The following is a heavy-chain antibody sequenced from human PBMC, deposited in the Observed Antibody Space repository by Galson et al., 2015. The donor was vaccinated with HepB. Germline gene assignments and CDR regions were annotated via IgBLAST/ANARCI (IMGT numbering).Heavy chain of an antibody. Sequence: SLRLSCAASGFTFSDNHMSWIRQAPGKGLEWVSYISSGGSSRYYADSVKGRFTISRDNAKNSLYLQMNSLRAEDTAVYYCARDGDPTSSAYCSGGSCSLDYWGQGTLVTVSS. V-gene: IGHV3-11*01. J-gene: IGHJ4*02. CDR1: GFTFSDNH. CDR3: ARDGDPTSSAYCSGGSCSLDY. D-gene: IGHD2-15*01. CDR2: ISSGGSSR.